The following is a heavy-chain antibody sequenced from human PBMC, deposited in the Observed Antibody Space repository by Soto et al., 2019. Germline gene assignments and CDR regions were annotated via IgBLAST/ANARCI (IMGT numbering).Heavy chain of an antibody. CDR3: ARGEDIVVVPAANNPHDAFDI. Sequence: QVQLQQWGAGLLKPSETLSLTCAVYGGSFSGYYWSWIRQPPGKGLEWIGEINHSGSTNYNPSLKSRVTISVDTSKNQFSLTLSSVTAADTAVYYCARGEDIVVVPAANNPHDAFDIWGQGTMVTVSS. CDR1: GGSFSGYY. D-gene: IGHD2-2*01. CDR2: INHSGST. J-gene: IGHJ3*02. V-gene: IGHV4-34*01.